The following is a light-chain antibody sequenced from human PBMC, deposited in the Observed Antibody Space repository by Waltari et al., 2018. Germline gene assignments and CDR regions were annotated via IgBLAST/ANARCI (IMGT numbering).Light chain of an antibody. J-gene: IGKJ1*01. CDR3: QKYGTLPAA. CDR1: QSVSTY. V-gene: IGKV3-20*01. CDR2: DAS. Sequence: EIVLTQSPGILSLSPGQRATFSCRASQSVSTYLAWYQQKPGQAPRLLIYDASTRATGIPDRFSGSGSGTDFSLTISRLESEDFAVYYCQKYGTLPAAFGQGTKVEI.